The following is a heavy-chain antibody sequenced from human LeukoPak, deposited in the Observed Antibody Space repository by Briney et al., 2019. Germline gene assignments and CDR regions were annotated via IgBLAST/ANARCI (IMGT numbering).Heavy chain of an antibody. CDR3: ARDYDYVWGSYLYYYGMDV. D-gene: IGHD3-16*01. CDR2: ISGSGGST. CDR1: GFTFSSYA. V-gene: IGHV3-23*01. J-gene: IGHJ6*02. Sequence: GGSLRLSCAASGFTFSSYAMSWVRQAPGKGLEWVSAISGSGGSTYYADSVKGRFTISRDNAKNSLYLQMNSLRAEDTAVYYCARDYDYVWGSYLYYYGMDVWGQGTTVTVSS.